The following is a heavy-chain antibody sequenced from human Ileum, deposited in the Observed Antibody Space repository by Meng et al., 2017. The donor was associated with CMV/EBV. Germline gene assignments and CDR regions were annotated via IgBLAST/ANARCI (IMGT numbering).Heavy chain of an antibody. Sequence: GESLKISCAASGFTFSNYAMTWVRQAPGKGLEWVSSINGNGVTTHYVDSVKGRFTVSRDNSKNTLYLQMNSLRAEDTAIYYCVRDLISGVVPLGYWGQGTLVTVSS. CDR1: GFTFSNYA. V-gene: IGHV3-23*01. CDR3: VRDLISGVVPLGY. D-gene: IGHD3-3*01. CDR2: INGNGVTT. J-gene: IGHJ4*02.